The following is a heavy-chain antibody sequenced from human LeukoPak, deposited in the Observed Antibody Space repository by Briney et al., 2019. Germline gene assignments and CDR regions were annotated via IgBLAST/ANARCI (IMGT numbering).Heavy chain of an antibody. D-gene: IGHD3-22*01. CDR1: GYSFTDYY. V-gene: IGHV1-2*02. Sequence: ASAKVSCKAFGYSFTDYYMHWVRQAPGQGLEWMGWINPKNRGTNYTQKFQGRVTMTRDTSISTAYVELSRLRSDDTAVYYCARGVLAGYDSTGHPFYNLFDPWGQGTPVTVSS. CDR3: ARGVLAGYDSTGHPFYNLFDP. J-gene: IGHJ5*02. CDR2: INPKNRGT.